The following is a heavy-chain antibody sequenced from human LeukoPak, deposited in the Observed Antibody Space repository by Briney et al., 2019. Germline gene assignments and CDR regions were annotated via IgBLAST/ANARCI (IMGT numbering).Heavy chain of an antibody. CDR2: IYYSGST. V-gene: IGHV4-59*08. CDR1: GGSISSYY. Sequence: SETLSLTCTVSGGSISSYYWSWIRQPPGKGLEWIGYIYYSGSTNYNPSLKSRVTISVDTSKNQFSLKLSSVTAADMAVYYCARGDYYYGMDVWGQGTTVTVSS. J-gene: IGHJ6*02. CDR3: ARGDYYYGMDV.